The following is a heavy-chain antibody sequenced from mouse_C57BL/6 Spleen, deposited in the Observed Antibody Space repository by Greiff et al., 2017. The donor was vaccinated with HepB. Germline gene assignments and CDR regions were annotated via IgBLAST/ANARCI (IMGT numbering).Heavy chain of an antibody. CDR2: IRNKANGYTT. J-gene: IGHJ2*01. CDR1: GFTFTDYY. V-gene: IGHV7-3*01. Sequence: EVQRVESGGGLVQPGGSLSLSCAASGFTFTDYYMSWVRQPPGKALEWLGFIRNKANGYTTEYSASVKGRFTISRDNSQSILYLQMNALRAEDSATYYCARYIGTSGSSLFDYWGQGTTLTVSS. D-gene: IGHD1-1*01. CDR3: ARYIGTSGSSLFDY.